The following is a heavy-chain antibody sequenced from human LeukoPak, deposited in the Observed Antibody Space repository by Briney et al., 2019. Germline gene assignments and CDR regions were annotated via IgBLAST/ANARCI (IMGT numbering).Heavy chain of an antibody. D-gene: IGHD3-3*01. CDR2: IYHSGST. Sequence: PSGTLSLTCAVSGGSISSSNWWSWVRQPPGKGLEWIGEIYHSGSTNYNPSLKSRVTISVDKSKNQFSLKLSSVTAADTAVYYCASLSGTYYDSWSGYSANPWGQGTLVTVSS. J-gene: IGHJ5*02. CDR1: GGSISSSNW. CDR3: ASLSGTYYDSWSGYSANP. V-gene: IGHV4-4*02.